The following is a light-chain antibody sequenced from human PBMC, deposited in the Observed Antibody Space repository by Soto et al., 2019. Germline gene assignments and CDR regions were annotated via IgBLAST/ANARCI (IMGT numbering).Light chain of an antibody. CDR3: QVWDNSSDHQV. CDR2: YDT. CDR1: NIGGRS. Sequence: SYELTQPPSVSVAPGKTATISCGGNNIGGRSVHWYQQKPGHAPVVVIYYDTDRPSGIPERFSGSNSGNTATLIINRVEAGDEADYFCQVWDNSSDHQVVGGGTKLTVL. V-gene: IGLV3-21*04. J-gene: IGLJ2*01.